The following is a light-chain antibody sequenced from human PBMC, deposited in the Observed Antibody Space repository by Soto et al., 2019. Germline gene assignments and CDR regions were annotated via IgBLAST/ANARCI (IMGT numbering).Light chain of an antibody. V-gene: IGKV3-20*01. J-gene: IGKJ3*01. Sequence: EIVLTQSPGTLSLSPGERATLSCRDSQSVSSSYLAWYQQRPGQAPRLLIYGASSRATGIPDRFSGSGSGTDFTLTIRILEPEHLAVYYCQQYGISLLTFGSGTKID. CDR2: GAS. CDR1: QSVSSSY. CDR3: QQYGISLLT.